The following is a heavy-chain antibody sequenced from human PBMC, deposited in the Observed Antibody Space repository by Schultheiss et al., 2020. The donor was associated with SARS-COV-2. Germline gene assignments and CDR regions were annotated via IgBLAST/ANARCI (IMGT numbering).Heavy chain of an antibody. CDR3: ARDRRGDSSGYYYGGEYGMDV. D-gene: IGHD3-22*01. CDR1: GFTFSSYS. Sequence: GESLKISCAASGFTFSSYSMNWVRQAPGKGLEWVSSISSSSSYIYYADSVKGRFTISRDNAKNSLYLQMNSLRAEDTAVYYCARDRRGDSSGYYYGGEYGMDVWGQGTTVTVSS. J-gene: IGHJ6*02. V-gene: IGHV3-21*03. CDR2: ISSSSSYI.